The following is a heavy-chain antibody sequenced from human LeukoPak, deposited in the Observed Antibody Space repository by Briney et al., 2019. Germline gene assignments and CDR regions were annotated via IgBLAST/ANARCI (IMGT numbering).Heavy chain of an antibody. CDR2: IYYSGST. Sequence: PSETLSLTCTVSGGSISSYYWSWIRQPPGEGLEWIGYIYYSGSTNYNPSLKSRVTISVDTSKNQFSLKLSSVTAADTAVYYCARLDYGGNSDWGQGTLVTVSS. V-gene: IGHV4-59*08. J-gene: IGHJ4*02. D-gene: IGHD4-23*01. CDR1: GGSISSYY. CDR3: ARLDYGGNSD.